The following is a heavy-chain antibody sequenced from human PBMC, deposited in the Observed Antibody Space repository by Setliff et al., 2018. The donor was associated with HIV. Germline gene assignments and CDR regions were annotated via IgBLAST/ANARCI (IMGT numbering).Heavy chain of an antibody. CDR2: IDAGNGNT. Sequence: GASVKVSCKASGYTFTSHTIHWVRQAPGQGLEWMGCIDAGNGNTKHSQKFQNRITITRDTSASTAFMEVNSLTSEDTAVYYCARDGCDSNKCYVYNWFDPWGQGTLVTVSS. D-gene: IGHD3-16*01. CDR1: GYTFTSHT. CDR3: ARDGCDSNKCYVYNWFDP. V-gene: IGHV1-3*01. J-gene: IGHJ5*02.